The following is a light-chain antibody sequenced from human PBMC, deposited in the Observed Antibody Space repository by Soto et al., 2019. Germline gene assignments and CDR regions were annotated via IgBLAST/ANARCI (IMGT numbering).Light chain of an antibody. J-gene: IGKJ2*01. Sequence: EIVMTQSPATLSVSPGERVTLSCRASQSVGSNLAWYQQKPGQAPRLLMYGASTRATGIPARFSGSGSGTEFTLTISTLQSEDFAVYYCQQYHNWPPYTFGQGTKLEIK. CDR3: QQYHNWPPYT. CDR2: GAS. CDR1: QSVGSN. V-gene: IGKV3-15*01.